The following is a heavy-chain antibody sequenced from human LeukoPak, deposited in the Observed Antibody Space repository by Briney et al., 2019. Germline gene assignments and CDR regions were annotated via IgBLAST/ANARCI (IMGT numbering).Heavy chain of an antibody. V-gene: IGHV3-21*04. J-gene: IGHJ6*02. D-gene: IGHD1-26*01. Sequence: GGSLRLSCAASGFTFSSYSMNWVRQAPGKGLEWVSSISSSSSYIYYADSVKGRFTISRDNSKNTIYLQMNSLRAEDTAVYYCAKDGGNYYYSGMDVWGQGATVTVSS. CDR2: ISSSSSYI. CDR3: AKDGGNYYYSGMDV. CDR1: GFTFSSYS.